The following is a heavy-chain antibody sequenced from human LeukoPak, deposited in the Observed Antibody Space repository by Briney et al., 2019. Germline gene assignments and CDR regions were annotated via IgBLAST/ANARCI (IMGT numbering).Heavy chain of an antibody. V-gene: IGHV4-4*07. CDR3: ARDLERQQLGGLYYYYYYMDV. J-gene: IGHJ6*03. Sequence: SETLSLTCTVSGGSISSYYWSWIRQPAGKGLEWIGRIYTSGSTNYNPSLKSRVTMSVDTSKNQFSLKLSSVAAADTAVYYCARDLERQQLGGLYYYYYYMDVWGKGTTVTVSS. D-gene: IGHD6-13*01. CDR1: GGSISSYY. CDR2: IYTSGST.